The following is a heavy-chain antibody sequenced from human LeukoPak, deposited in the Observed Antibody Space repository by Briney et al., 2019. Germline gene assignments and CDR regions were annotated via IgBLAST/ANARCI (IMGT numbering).Heavy chain of an antibody. J-gene: IGHJ4*02. V-gene: IGHV3-74*01. CDR2: INVDGSGA. Sequence: GGSLRLSCAASGFTFSTYWMHWVRQAPGRGLVWVSHINVDGSGATYADSVKGRFTISRDNAKNTLYLHMNSLRAEDTAVYYCARATRIYSSGWYYSFDYWGQGTLVTVSS. CDR3: ARATRIYSSGWYYSFDY. D-gene: IGHD6-19*01. CDR1: GFTFSTYW.